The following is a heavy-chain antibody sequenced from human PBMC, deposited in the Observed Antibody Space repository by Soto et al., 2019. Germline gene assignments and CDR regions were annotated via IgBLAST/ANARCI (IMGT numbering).Heavy chain of an antibody. J-gene: IGHJ3*02. D-gene: IGHD3-22*01. CDR2: IYYSGST. CDR3: ARQGTMTIRGAFDI. CDR1: GGSISSSSYY. V-gene: IGHV4-39*01. Sequence: QLQLQESGPGLVKPSETLSLTCTVSGGSISSSSYYWGWIRQPPGKGLEWIGSIYYSGSTYYNPSLKSRVTISVDTSKNQFSLKLSSVTAADTAVYYCARQGTMTIRGAFDIWGQGTMVTVSS.